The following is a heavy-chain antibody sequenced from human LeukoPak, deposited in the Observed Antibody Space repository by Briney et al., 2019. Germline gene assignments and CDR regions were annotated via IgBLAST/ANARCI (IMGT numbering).Heavy chain of an antibody. J-gene: IGHJ4*02. D-gene: IGHD1-26*01. V-gene: IGHV4-59*08. CDR3: ASGSYYFDY. Sequence: SETLSLTCTVSGGSISSYYWSWIRQPPGKGLEWIGYIYYSGSTNYNPSLKSRVTISVDTSKNQFSLKLSSVTAADTAVYYCASGSYYFDYWGQGTLVTVSS. CDR1: GGSISSYY. CDR2: IYYSGST.